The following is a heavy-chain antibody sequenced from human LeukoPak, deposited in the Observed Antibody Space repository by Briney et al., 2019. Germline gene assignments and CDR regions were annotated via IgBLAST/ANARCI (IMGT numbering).Heavy chain of an antibody. CDR1: GGSISSYY. CDR2: IYTSGST. Sequence: SETLSLTCTVSGGSISSYYWSWIRQPAGKGLEWIGRIYTSGSTNYNPSLKSRVTMSVDTSKNQFSLKLSSVTAADTAVYYCARDSRYGGSWYRRYYYYMDFWGKGPRSPSP. CDR3: ARDSRYGGSWYRRYYYYMDF. J-gene: IGHJ6*03. V-gene: IGHV4-4*07. D-gene: IGHD6-13*01.